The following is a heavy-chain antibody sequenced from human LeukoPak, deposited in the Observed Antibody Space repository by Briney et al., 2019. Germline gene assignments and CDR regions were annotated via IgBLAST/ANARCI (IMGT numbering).Heavy chain of an antibody. CDR3: TTGFPIAVAGTGFDY. Sequence: GGSLRLSCAASGFTFSNAWMSWVRQAPGKGLEWVGRIKSKTDGGTADYAAPVKGRFTIPRDDSKNTLYLQMNSLKTEDTAVYYCTTGFPIAVAGTGFDYWGQGTLVTVSS. D-gene: IGHD6-19*01. CDR2: IKSKTDGGTA. CDR1: GFTFSNAW. V-gene: IGHV3-15*01. J-gene: IGHJ4*02.